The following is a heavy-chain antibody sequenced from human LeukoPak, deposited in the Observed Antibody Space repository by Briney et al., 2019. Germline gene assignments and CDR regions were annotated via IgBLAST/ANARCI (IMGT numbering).Heavy chain of an antibody. CDR3: ARDGYSSSSGYYFDY. CDR1: GFTFNSYA. D-gene: IGHD6-6*01. Sequence: GGSLRLSCAASGFTFNSYALHWVRQAPGKGLECVAIISFDGSETYYTDSVKGRFTISRDNSKNTLFLQMNSLRAEDTAVYYCARDGYSSSSGYYFDYWGQGTLVTVSS. J-gene: IGHJ4*02. V-gene: IGHV3-30-3*01. CDR2: ISFDGSET.